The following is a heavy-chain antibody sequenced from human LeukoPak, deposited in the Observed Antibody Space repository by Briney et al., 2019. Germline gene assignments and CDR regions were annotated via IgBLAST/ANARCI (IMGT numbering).Heavy chain of an antibody. D-gene: IGHD6-13*01. Sequence: GGSLRLSCAASGFTFSSYSMNWVRQAPGRGLEWVSYISSSSSTIYYADSVKGRFTISRDNAKNSLYLQMNSLRDEDTAVYYCARDLKQQLALGIDYRGQGTLVTVSS. CDR2: ISSSSSTI. J-gene: IGHJ4*02. CDR1: GFTFSSYS. CDR3: ARDLKQQLALGIDY. V-gene: IGHV3-48*02.